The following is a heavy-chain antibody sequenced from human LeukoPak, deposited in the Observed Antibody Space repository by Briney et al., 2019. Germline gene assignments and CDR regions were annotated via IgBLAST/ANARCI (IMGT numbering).Heavy chain of an antibody. D-gene: IGHD3-22*01. CDR3: ARDYYDSSGYPWYFDS. CDR2: ISSSGGTI. J-gene: IGHJ4*02. CDR1: GFTFSSYE. Sequence: GGSLGLSCAASGFTFSSYEMNWVRQAPGKGLEWVSYISSSGGTIYYADSVKGRFTISRDNAKNSLFLQMNSLRAEDTAVYYCARDYYDSSGYPWYFDSWGQGTLVTVSS. V-gene: IGHV3-48*03.